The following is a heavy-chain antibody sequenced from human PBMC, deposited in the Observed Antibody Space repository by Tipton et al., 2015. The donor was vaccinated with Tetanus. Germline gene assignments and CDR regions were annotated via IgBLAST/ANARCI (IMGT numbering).Heavy chain of an antibody. CDR3: ARDIIRVGATRYFDH. D-gene: IGHD1-26*01. Sequence: RSLRLSCAAAGFTFEDFAMHWVRQAPGKGLEWVAVISYDGSNKYYADSVKGRFTISRDNAKNSLYLQMNSLRAEDSAVYYCARDIIRVGATRYFDHWGQGILVTVSS. CDR1: GFTFEDFA. J-gene: IGHJ4*02. CDR2: ISYDGSNK. V-gene: IGHV3-30*03.